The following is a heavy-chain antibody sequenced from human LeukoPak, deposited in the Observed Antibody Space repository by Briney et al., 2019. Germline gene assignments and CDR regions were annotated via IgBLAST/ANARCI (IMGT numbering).Heavy chain of an antibody. Sequence: GGSLRLSCAASGFSFSDSGIHWVRQAPGKGLEWVSFIQSDGSDIFYADSVKGRFTISRDNSKNTVFLQMDSLRIEDTGVYYCAKELKLKPFDYWGQGILVAVSS. J-gene: IGHJ4*02. CDR2: IQSDGSDI. CDR1: GFSFSDSG. CDR3: AKELKLKPFDY. V-gene: IGHV3-30*02.